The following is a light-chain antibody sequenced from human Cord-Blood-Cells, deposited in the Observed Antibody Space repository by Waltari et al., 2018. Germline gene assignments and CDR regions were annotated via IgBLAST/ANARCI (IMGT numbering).Light chain of an antibody. CDR1: QSVSSSY. J-gene: IGKJ4*01. V-gene: IGKV3-20*01. CDR3: QQYGSSPRVT. CDR2: GAS. Sequence: EIVLTQSPGTLSLSPGERATLSCRASQSVSSSYLAWYQQKPGQAPTLLIYGASSRGAGIPDGVSGSGACTSFTLTISRLEPGDFAVYYCQQYGSSPRVTFGGGTKVEIK.